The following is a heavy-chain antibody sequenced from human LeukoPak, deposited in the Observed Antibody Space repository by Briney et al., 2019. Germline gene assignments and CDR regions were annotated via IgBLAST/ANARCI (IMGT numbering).Heavy chain of an antibody. Sequence: GGSLRLSCVVSGFTLSSNWMSWVRQAPGKGPEWVAKIKQDGSEKYYVDSVKGRFTISRDNAKNSVYLQMNSLGAEDTAVYYCARLTPVFCGGDCFTLDYWGQGTLVTVSS. CDR1: GFTLSSNW. CDR3: ARLTPVFCGGDCFTLDY. CDR2: IKQDGSEK. D-gene: IGHD2-21*02. V-gene: IGHV3-7*03. J-gene: IGHJ4*02.